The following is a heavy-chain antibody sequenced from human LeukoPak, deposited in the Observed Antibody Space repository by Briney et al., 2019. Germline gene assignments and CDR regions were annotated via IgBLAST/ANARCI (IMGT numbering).Heavy chain of an antibody. Sequence: ASVKVSCKASGGTFSSYAVSWVRQAPGQGLEWMGRIIPILGIANYAQKFQGRVTITADKSTSTAYMELSSLRTEDTAMYYCARGHSSSWLRGDYWGQGTLVTVSS. D-gene: IGHD6-13*01. J-gene: IGHJ4*02. V-gene: IGHV1-69*04. CDR1: GGTFSSYA. CDR3: ARGHSSSWLRGDY. CDR2: IIPILGIA.